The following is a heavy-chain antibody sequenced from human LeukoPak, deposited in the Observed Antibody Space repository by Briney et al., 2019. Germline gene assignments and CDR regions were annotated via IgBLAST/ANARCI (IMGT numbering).Heavy chain of an antibody. J-gene: IGHJ5*02. CDR3: APQAGYYDILTGTRGWFDP. CDR2: ISSSSSYI. V-gene: IGHV3-21*01. Sequence: PGGSLRLSCAASGFTFSSYSMNWVRQAPGKGLEWVSSISSSSSYIYYADSVKGRFTISRDNAKNSLYLQMNSLRAEDTAVYYCAPQAGYYDILTGTRGWFDPWGQGTLVTVSS. D-gene: IGHD3-9*01. CDR1: GFTFSSYS.